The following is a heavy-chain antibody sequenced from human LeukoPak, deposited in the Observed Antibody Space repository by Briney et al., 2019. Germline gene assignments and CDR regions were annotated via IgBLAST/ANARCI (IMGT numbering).Heavy chain of an antibody. Sequence: ADSVKGRFTISRDNAKNSLYLQMNSLRAEDTAVYYCAKSQTFLDAFDIWGQGTMVTVSS. D-gene: IGHD3-16*01. J-gene: IGHJ3*02. V-gene: IGHV3-20*03. CDR3: AKSQTFLDAFDI.